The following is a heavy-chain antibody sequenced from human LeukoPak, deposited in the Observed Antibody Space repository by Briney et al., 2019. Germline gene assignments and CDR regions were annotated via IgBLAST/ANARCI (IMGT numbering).Heavy chain of an antibody. Sequence: SETLSLTCTVSGGSISSYYWSWIRQPPGKGLEWIGYIYYSGSTNYNPSLKSRVTISVDTSKNQFSLKLSSVTAADTAVYYCARVWTSGFWSGLNWFDPWGQGTLVTVSS. CDR1: GGSISSYY. CDR3: ARVWTSGFWSGLNWFDP. J-gene: IGHJ5*02. V-gene: IGHV4-59*08. D-gene: IGHD3-3*01. CDR2: IYYSGST.